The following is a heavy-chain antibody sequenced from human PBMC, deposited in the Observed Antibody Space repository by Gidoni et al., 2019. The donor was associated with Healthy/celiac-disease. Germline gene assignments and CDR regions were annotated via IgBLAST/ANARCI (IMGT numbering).Heavy chain of an antibody. CDR3: AREQGITIFGVGWGYYYGMDV. Sequence: QVQLVQSGAEVKKPGASVKVSCKASGYTFTSYAMHWVRQAPGQRLEWMGWINAGNGNTKYSQKFQGRVTITRDTSASTAYMELSSLRSEDTAVYYCAREQGITIFGVGWGYYYGMDVWGQGTTVTVSS. CDR1: GYTFTSYA. V-gene: IGHV1-3*01. D-gene: IGHD3-3*01. CDR2: INAGNGNT. J-gene: IGHJ6*02.